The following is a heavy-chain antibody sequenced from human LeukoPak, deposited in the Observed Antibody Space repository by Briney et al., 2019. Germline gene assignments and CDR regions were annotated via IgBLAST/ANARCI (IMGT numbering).Heavy chain of an antibody. V-gene: IGHV1-2*02. Sequence: VSVKVSCKASGYTFTGYYMHWVRQAPGQGLEWMGWINPNSGGTNYAQKFQGRVTMTRDTSISTAYMELSRLRSDDTAVYYCARTSSIAAAGRGSDYWGQGTLVTVSS. J-gene: IGHJ4*02. CDR2: INPNSGGT. CDR3: ARTSSIAAAGRGSDY. CDR1: GYTFTGYY. D-gene: IGHD6-13*01.